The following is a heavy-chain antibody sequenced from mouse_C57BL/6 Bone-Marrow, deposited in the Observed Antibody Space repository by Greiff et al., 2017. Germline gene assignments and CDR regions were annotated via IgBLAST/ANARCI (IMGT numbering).Heavy chain of an antibody. V-gene: IGHV14-3*01. Sequence: VQLQQSVAELVRPGASVKLSCTASGFNIKNTYMHWVKQRPEQGLEWIGRIDPANGNTKYAPKFPGKATIPADTSSNTAYLQLSSLTSEDTAIYYCALYDYGSPWYFGVWGTGTTVTVSS. CDR3: ALYDYGSPWYFGV. CDR1: GFNIKNTY. D-gene: IGHD1-1*01. J-gene: IGHJ1*03. CDR2: IDPANGNT.